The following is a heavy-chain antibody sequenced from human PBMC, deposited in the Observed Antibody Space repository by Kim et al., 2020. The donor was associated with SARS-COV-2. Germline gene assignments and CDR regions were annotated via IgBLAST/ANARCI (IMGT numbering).Heavy chain of an antibody. V-gene: IGHV3-48*02. CDR3: ARDPNYYGSGSGAFDI. CDR2: ISSSSSTI. CDR1: GFTFSSYS. Sequence: GGSLRLSCAASGFTFSSYSMNWVRQAPGKGLEWVSYISSSSSTIYYADSVKGRFTISRDNAKNSLYLQMNSLRDEDTAVYYCARDPNYYGSGSGAFDIWGQGTMVTVSS. J-gene: IGHJ3*02. D-gene: IGHD3-10*01.